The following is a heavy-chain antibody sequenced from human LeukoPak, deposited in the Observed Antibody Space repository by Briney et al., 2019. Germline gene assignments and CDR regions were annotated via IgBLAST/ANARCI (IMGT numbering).Heavy chain of an antibody. CDR1: GYTFTSYY. CDR2: INPSGGST. V-gene: IGHV1-46*01. J-gene: IGHJ4*02. Sequence: ASVKVSCKASGYTFTSYYMHWVRQAPGQGLEWMGIINPSGGSTSYAQKFQGRVTMTRDTSTSTVYMELSSLRSEDTAVYYCARDLGIVVVVAATPEVDYWGQGTLVTVSS. D-gene: IGHD2-15*01. CDR3: ARDLGIVVVVAATPEVDY.